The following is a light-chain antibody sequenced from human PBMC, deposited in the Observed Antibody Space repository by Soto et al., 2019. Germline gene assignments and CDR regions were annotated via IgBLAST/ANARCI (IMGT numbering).Light chain of an antibody. J-gene: IGLJ1*01. CDR1: SFNIGANYD. V-gene: IGLV1-40*01. CDR3: QSYDARLSAYV. CDR2: ANS. Sequence: QSVLTQPPSVSGAPGQGVTISCTGSSFNIGANYDVHWYQLLPGTGPKLLIYANSFRPSGVPDRVSASKSGSSASLAITGLQAEDEADYYCQSYDARLSAYVFGTGTKLTVL.